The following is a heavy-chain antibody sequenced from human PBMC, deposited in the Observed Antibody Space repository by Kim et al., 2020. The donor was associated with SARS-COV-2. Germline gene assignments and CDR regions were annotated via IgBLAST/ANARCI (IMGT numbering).Heavy chain of an antibody. D-gene: IGHD6-6*01. CDR3: AREFVYSSSATDTPNNWFDP. CDR2: IYYSGST. Sequence: SETLSLTCTVSGGSISSGGYYWSWIRQHPGKGLEWIGYIYYSGSTYYNPSLKSRVTISVDTSKNQFSLKLSSVTAADTAVYYCAREFVYSSSATDTPNNWFDPWGQGTLVTVSS. J-gene: IGHJ5*02. CDR1: GGSISSGGYY. V-gene: IGHV4-31*03.